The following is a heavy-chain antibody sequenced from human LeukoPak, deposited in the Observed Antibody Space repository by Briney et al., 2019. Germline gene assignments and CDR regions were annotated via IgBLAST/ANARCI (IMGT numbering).Heavy chain of an antibody. CDR1: GFTFSSYA. CDR2: ISYDGSNK. Sequence: LRVSCAATGFTFSSYAMHWVRQGPCNVLPLAAVISYDGSNKYYADSVKGRFTISRDNSKNTLYLQMNSLRAEDTAVYYCARDVAAAGITGAFDIWGQGTMVTVSS. D-gene: IGHD6-13*01. J-gene: IGHJ3*02. CDR3: ARDVAAAGITGAFDI. V-gene: IGHV3-30*01.